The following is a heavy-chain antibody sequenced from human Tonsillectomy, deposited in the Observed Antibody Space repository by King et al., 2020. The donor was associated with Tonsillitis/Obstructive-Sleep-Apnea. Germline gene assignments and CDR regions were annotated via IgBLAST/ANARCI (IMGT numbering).Heavy chain of an antibody. CDR3: TKGWKGRSESAPLDFYNGMDA. D-gene: IGHD1-1*01. Sequence: VQLVESGGGLVQPGGSLRLSCAASGFTFSSYAMNWVRQAPGKGLEWVSIISGSGVITYHADSVKGRITISRDNSKNTVYLQMNSLRAEDTAVYYCTKGWKGRSESAPLDFYNGMDAWGQGTTVIVSS. CDR1: GFTFSSYA. V-gene: IGHV3-23*04. J-gene: IGHJ6*02. CDR2: ISGSGVIT.